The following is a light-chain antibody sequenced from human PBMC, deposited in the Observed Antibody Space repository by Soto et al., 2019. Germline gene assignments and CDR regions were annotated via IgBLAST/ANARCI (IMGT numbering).Light chain of an antibody. CDR3: QQSYSTLRT. V-gene: IGKV1-39*01. CDR1: QSISSY. CDR2: DAT. J-gene: IGKJ1*01. Sequence: DIQMTQSPASLPASVGERVTISCRASQSISSYLNWYQQKPGKAPKLLIYDATNLQSGVPSRFGGSGSGTDFTLTISSLQPEDFATYYCQQSYSTLRTFGQGTKVEIK.